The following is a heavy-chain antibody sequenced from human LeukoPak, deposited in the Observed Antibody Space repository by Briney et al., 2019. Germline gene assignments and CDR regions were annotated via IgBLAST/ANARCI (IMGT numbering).Heavy chain of an antibody. V-gene: IGHV1-8*01. Sequence: ASVKVSCKASGYTFTSYDINWVRQATGQGLEWMGWMNPNSGNTGYAQKFQGRVTMTRNTSISTAYMELSSLRSEDTAVYYCARGRGETTYNDFWGGYPKPWFDPWGQEPLVTVSS. J-gene: IGHJ5*02. D-gene: IGHD3-3*01. CDR2: MNPNSGNT. CDR3: ARGRGETTYNDFWGGYPKPWFDP. CDR1: GYTFTSYD.